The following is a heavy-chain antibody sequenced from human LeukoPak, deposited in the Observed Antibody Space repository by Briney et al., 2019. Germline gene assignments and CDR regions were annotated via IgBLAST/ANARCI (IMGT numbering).Heavy chain of an antibody. CDR1: GFTFSSYA. Sequence: AGGSLRLSCAASGFTFSSYAMHWVRQAPGKGLEWVAVISYDGSNKYYADSVKGRFTISRDNSKNTLYLQMNSLRAEDTAVYYCAREGYDYDFWSGYLDYWGQGTLVTVSS. D-gene: IGHD3-3*01. CDR3: AREGYDYDFWSGYLDY. CDR2: ISYDGSNK. V-gene: IGHV3-30-3*01. J-gene: IGHJ4*02.